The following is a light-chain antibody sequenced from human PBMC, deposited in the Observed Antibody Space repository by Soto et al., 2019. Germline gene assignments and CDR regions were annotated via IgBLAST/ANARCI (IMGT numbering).Light chain of an antibody. J-gene: IGKJ1*01. Sequence: VMTQSPATLSVSPGERPTLSCRASQSVSTNLAWYQQRPGQAPRLIISGAYTRATGIPARFSGSGSGTEFTLTISSLQSEDFAIYYCQQFNKWPRTFGQGTKVDIK. CDR1: QSVSTN. V-gene: IGKV3-15*01. CDR3: QQFNKWPRT. CDR2: GAY.